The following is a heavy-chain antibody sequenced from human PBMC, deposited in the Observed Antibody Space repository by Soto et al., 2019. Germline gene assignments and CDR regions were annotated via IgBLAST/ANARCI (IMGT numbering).Heavy chain of an antibody. Sequence: EVQVVESGGGLVQSGGSLRLSCAASGFTVSNSYMSWVRQAPGKGLEWVSAIYSGGSTYYADSVKGRFTISRDNSRNTLYLQMNSLRAEDTAVYFCARCDGSATYCFFFAYWGQGTPVTVSS. CDR3: ARCDGSATYCFFFAY. D-gene: IGHD3-10*01. J-gene: IGHJ4*02. V-gene: IGHV3-66*01. CDR2: IYSGGST. CDR1: GFTVSNSY.